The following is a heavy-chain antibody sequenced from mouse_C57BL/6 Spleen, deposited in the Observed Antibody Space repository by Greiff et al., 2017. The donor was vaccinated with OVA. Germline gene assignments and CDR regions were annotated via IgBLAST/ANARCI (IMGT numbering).Heavy chain of an antibody. D-gene: IGHD2-4*01. CDR3: ATYDYDVWYFDV. Sequence: VQLQQSGAELVRPGTSVKVSCKASGYAFTNYLIEWVKQRPGQGLEWIGVINPGSGGTNYNEKFKGKATLTADKSSSTAYMQLSSLTSEDSAVYFCATYDYDVWYFDVWGTGTTVTVSS. V-gene: IGHV1-54*01. CDR2: INPGSGGT. CDR1: GYAFTNYL. J-gene: IGHJ1*03.